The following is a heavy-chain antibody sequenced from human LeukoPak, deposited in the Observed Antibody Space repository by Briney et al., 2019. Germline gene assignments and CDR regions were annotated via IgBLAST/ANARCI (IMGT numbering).Heavy chain of an antibody. V-gene: IGHV3-21*01. J-gene: IGHJ5*02. Sequence: GGSLRLSCAAPGFTFSSYSMNWVRQAPGKGLEWVSSITSSSYIYYADSVKGRFTISRDNAKNSLYLQMNSLRAEDTAVYYCARDREGDYIWGSYRPDWFDPWGQGTLVTVSS. D-gene: IGHD3-16*02. CDR2: ITSSSYI. CDR1: GFTFSSYS. CDR3: ARDREGDYIWGSYRPDWFDP.